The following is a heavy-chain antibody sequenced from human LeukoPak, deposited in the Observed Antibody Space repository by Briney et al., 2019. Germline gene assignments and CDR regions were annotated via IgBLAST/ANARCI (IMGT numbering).Heavy chain of an antibody. CDR3: ARSPDSSNFFTGSYDY. V-gene: IGHV4-4*07. CDR1: GGSISSYY. Sequence: SETLSLTCTVSGGSISSYYWSWIRQPAGEGLEWVGRIYTSGSTNYNPSLKSRVTISVDTSKNQFSLKLSSVTAADTAVYYCARSPDSSNFFTGSYDYWGQGTLVTVSS. CDR2: IYTSGST. J-gene: IGHJ4*02. D-gene: IGHD6-13*01.